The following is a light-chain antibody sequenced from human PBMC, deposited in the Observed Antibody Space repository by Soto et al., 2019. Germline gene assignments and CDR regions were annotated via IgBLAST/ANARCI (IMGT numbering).Light chain of an antibody. V-gene: IGLV3-1*01. J-gene: IGLJ2*01. CDR3: QTWDSSTVV. CDR2: QDS. CDR1: KLGDKY. Sequence: SYELTQPHSVSMSPGQTASITCSGDKLGDKYACWYQQKPGQSPVLVIYQDSKRPSGIPERFSGSNSGNTATLTISGTQAMDEADYYCQTWDSSTVVFGGGTKVTVL.